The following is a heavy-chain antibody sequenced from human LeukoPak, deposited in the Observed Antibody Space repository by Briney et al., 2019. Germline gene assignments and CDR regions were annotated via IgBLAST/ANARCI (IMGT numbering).Heavy chain of an antibody. CDR3: TTRGTVTETNFDY. CDR2: IKDRDEGETT. V-gene: IGHV3-15*01. Sequence: GGSLRLSCAASGFRFSDAWKTWVRQAPGKGLEWVGRIKDRDEGETTDYAAPVKGRFTISRDDSENTLYLQMNSLKTEDTAFYYCTTRGTVTETNFDYWGQGTLVTVSS. CDR1: GFRFSDAW. D-gene: IGHD4-17*01. J-gene: IGHJ4*02.